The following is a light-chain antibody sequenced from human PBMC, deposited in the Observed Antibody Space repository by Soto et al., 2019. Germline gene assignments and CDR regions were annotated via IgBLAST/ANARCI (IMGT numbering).Light chain of an antibody. V-gene: IGLV2-14*01. J-gene: IGLJ2*01. CDR2: DVS. Sequence: QSVLTQSASVSGSPGQSITISCTGNGSDVGGYNYVSWYQQHPGKAPKVMIYDVSNRPSGVSNRFSGSKSGNTASLTISGLQAEDEADYYCSSYTSASTPLVFGGGTKVTVL. CDR1: GSDVGGYNY. CDR3: SSYTSASTPLV.